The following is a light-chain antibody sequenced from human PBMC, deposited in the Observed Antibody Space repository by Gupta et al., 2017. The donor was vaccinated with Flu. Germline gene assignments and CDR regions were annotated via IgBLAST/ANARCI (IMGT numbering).Light chain of an antibody. CDR2: GAS. J-gene: IGKJ1*01. Sequence: GDRVTIACRASQDVGNWLAWYQQKPGEVPKLLIYGASSLQRGVPSRFSGSGSGTDFTLTISSLQSEDFATYYCQQSSSCPRTFGQGTRVEIE. CDR3: QQSSSCPRT. CDR1: QDVGNW. V-gene: IGKV1-12*01.